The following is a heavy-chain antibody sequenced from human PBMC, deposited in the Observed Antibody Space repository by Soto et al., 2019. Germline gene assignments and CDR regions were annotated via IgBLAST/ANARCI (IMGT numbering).Heavy chain of an antibody. J-gene: IGHJ5*02. V-gene: IGHV3-7*01. CDR3: VRDVRGAYTPYNWFAP. CDR1: GFTFTTYY. Sequence: VGSLRLSCSTSGFTFTTYYMSWVRQAPGKGLEWVANIKQDGSAETYLDSVKGRFTISRNNAKNSLYLQMNSLRVEDTAVYYCVRDVRGAYTPYNWFAPWGQGALVTVSS. CDR2: IKQDGSAE. D-gene: IGHD2-2*02.